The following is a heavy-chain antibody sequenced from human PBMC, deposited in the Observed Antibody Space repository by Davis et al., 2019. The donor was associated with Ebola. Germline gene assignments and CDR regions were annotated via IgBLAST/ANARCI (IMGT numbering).Heavy chain of an antibody. CDR3: TRGTCSSGRCDAPDYYDY. D-gene: IGHD2-15*01. CDR1: GFTFGDYG. Sequence: GESLKISCSTSGFTFGDYGMSWVREAPGKGLEWLSFIRKKTSGGTTQYAASVKGRFTISRDDSKSIAYLQLNSLKTEDTAVYFCTRGTCSSGRCDAPDYYDYWGQGTLVTVSS. CDR2: IRKKTSGGTT. J-gene: IGHJ4*02. V-gene: IGHV3-49*04.